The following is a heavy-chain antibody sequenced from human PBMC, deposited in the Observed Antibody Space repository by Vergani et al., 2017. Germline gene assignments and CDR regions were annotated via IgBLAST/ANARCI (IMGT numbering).Heavy chain of an antibody. J-gene: IGHJ5*02. D-gene: IGHD3-3*02. CDR2: IVVGSGNT. CDR3: AAVHFWSGYWFDP. V-gene: IGHV1-58*02. CDR1: GFTFTSSA. Sequence: QLVQSGAEVRKSGASVKVSCKASGFTFTSSAMQWVRQARGQRLEWIGWIVVGSGNTKYAQKLQERVTITRDMSTSTAYMELSSLRSEDTAVYYCAAVHFWSGYWFDPWGQGTLVTVSS.